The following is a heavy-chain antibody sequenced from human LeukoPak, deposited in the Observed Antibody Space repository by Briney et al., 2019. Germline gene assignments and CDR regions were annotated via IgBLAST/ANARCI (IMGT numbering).Heavy chain of an antibody. CDR1: DVSINSSY. V-gene: IGHV4-59*08. J-gene: IGHJ4*02. D-gene: IGHD4-17*01. CDR2: IYYSGST. CDR3: ARSTGTWYYFDY. Sequence: PSETLSLTCSVSDVSINSSYWSWIRQPPGKGLEWIGYIYYSGSTHYNPSLKSRLTISVDKAKNQFSLKLSSVTAADTAVYYCARSTGTWYYFDYWGQGTLVTVSS.